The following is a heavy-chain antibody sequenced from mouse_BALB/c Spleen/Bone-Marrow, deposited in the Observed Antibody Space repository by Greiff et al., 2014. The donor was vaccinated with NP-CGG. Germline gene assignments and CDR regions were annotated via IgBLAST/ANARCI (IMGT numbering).Heavy chain of an antibody. CDR1: GFAFSSYD. CDR3: TRHGGYYPYYYAMDY. CDR2: ISHGGGTT. D-gene: IGHD2-3*01. V-gene: IGHV5-12-1*01. J-gene: IGHJ4*01. Sequence: EVMLVESGGGLMKPGGSLKLSCAASGFAFSSYDMSWVRQTPEKRLEWVAYISHGGGTTYYSDTVKGRFTISRDNAKNTLYLQMSSLKSEDTAIYYCTRHGGYYPYYYAMDYWGQGTSVTVSS.